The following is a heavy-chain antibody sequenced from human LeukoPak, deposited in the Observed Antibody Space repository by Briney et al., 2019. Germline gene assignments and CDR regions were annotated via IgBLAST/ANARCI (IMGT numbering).Heavy chain of an antibody. CDR2: IYYSGST. V-gene: IGHV4-59*01. CDR1: GGSISSYY. Sequence: SETLSLTCTVSGGSISSYYWSWIRQPPGKGLEWIGYIYYSGSTNYNPSLKSRVTISVDTSKNQFSLKLSSVTAADTAVYYCARDPGYGDYGMEYWYFDLWGRGTLDTVSS. J-gene: IGHJ2*01. D-gene: IGHD4-17*01. CDR3: ARDPGYGDYGMEYWYFDL.